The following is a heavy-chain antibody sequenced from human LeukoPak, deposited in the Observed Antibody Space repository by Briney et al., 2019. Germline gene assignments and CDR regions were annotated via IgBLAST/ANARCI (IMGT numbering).Heavy chain of an antibody. J-gene: IGHJ4*02. V-gene: IGHV3-23*01. D-gene: IGHD3-10*01. CDR3: ARGGVDYYGSGTYYLMYYFDY. Sequence: GGSLRLSCAASGFTFNTYGMSWVRQAPGKGLEWVSGISGSGGATYYADSVKGRFTISRDDHHNTLYVQMNSLRAEDTAVYFCARGGVDYYGSGTYYLMYYFDYWGQGALVTVSS. CDR2: ISGSGGAT. CDR1: GFTFNTYG.